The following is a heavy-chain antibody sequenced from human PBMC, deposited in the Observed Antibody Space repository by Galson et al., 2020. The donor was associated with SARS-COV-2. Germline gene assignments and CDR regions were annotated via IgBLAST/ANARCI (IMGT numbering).Heavy chain of an antibody. CDR1: GFTFPSYA. CDR3: AIAVGGIYYYHGLDI. CDR2: ITASGGNT. Sequence: GGSLRLSCAASGFTFPSYAMSWARQAPGKGLEWVSSITASGGNTFYADSVKGRFTVSRDNSKNTLYLQMTSLRAEDTAIYYCAIAVGGIYYYHGLDIWGPGTTVTVSS. J-gene: IGHJ6*02. V-gene: IGHV3-23*01. D-gene: IGHD1-26*01.